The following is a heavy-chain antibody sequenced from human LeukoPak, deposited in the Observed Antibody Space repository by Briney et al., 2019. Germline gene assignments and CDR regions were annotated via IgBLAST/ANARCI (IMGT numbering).Heavy chain of an antibody. J-gene: IGHJ3*02. CDR2: INPSGGST. D-gene: IGHD1-20*01. CDR1: GYTFTSYY. V-gene: IGHV1-46*01. CDR3: ARTVTGTVFDAFGI. Sequence: GASVKVSCKASGYTFTSYYMHWVRQAPGQGLEWMGIINPSGGSTTYAQKFQGRVTMTRDTSTSTIYMELRSLRAEDTAVYYCARTVTGTVFDAFGIWGQGTMVTVSS.